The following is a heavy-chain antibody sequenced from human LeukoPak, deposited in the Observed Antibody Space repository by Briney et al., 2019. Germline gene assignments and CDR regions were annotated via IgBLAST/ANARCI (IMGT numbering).Heavy chain of an antibody. CDR1: GFTFSSYA. D-gene: IGHD2-8*02. Sequence: PGGSLRLSCSASGFTFSSYAMHWVRQAPGKGLEYVSAISSNGGSTYYADSVKGRFTISRDNSKNTLYLQMNSLRAEDTAVYYCARARAETYWFFDYWGQGTLVTVSS. CDR2: ISSNGGST. J-gene: IGHJ4*02. V-gene: IGHV3-64*04. CDR3: ARARAETYWFFDY.